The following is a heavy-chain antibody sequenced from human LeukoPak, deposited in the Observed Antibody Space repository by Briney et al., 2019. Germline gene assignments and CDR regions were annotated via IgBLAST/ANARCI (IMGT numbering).Heavy chain of an antibody. D-gene: IGHD3-10*01. CDR1: GGSISSGGYS. J-gene: IGHJ4*02. V-gene: IGHV4-30-2*01. CDR2: IYDSGST. CDR3: ARYGGSGTYFFDY. Sequence: PSETLSLTCAVSGGSISSGGYSWSWIRQPPGKGLEWIGYIYDSGSTYYNPSLKSRVTISLDRSKNQFSLKLSSVTAADTAVYYCARYGGSGTYFFDYWGRRTLVTVSS.